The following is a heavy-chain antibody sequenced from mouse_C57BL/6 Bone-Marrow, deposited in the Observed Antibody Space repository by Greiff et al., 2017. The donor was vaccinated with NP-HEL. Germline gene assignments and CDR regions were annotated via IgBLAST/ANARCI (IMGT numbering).Heavy chain of an antibody. Sequence: QVQLKESGAELVMPGASVKLSCKASGYTFTSYWMHWVKQRPGQGLEWIGEIDPSDSYTNYNQKFKGKSTLTVDKSSSTAYMQLSSLTSEDSAVYYCARWPYYFDYWGQGTTLTVSS. CDR1: GYTFTSYW. CDR3: ARWPYYFDY. J-gene: IGHJ2*01. V-gene: IGHV1-69*01. CDR2: IDPSDSYT.